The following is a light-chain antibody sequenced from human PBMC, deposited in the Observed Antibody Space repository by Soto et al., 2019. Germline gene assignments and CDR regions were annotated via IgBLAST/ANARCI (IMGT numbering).Light chain of an antibody. CDR1: QNIKNY. CDR3: QQYNSYPWT. J-gene: IGKJ1*01. V-gene: IGKV1-39*01. Sequence: DIQMTQSPYSLSASVGDRVTITCRASQNIKNYLNWFQQKPGKAPKLLLYAASSLQSGVPSRFSGSGSGTDFTLTIISLQPEDFATYYCQQYNSYPWTFGQGTKVDIK. CDR2: AAS.